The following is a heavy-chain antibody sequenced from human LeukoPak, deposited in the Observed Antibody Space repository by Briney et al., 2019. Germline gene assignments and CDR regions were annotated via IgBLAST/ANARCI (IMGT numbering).Heavy chain of an antibody. CDR2: IYYSGST. V-gene: IGHV4-39*01. Sequence: PSETLSLTCTVSGGSISSSSDYWGWIRQPPGKGLEWIGSIYYSGSTYYNPSLRSRVTISVDTSKNQFSLKLSSVTAADTAVYYCARGRNLFTVTTRYYYGMDVWGQGTTVTVSS. CDR3: ARGRNLFTVTTRYYYGMDV. D-gene: IGHD4-17*01. CDR1: GGSISSSSDY. J-gene: IGHJ6*02.